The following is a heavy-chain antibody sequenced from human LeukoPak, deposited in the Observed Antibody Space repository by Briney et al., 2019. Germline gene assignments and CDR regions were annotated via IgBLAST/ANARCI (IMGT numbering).Heavy chain of an antibody. D-gene: IGHD3-3*01. CDR3: ARNFGVATFDY. Sequence: PSETLSLTCTVSGGSINSYYWSWIRQPPGKGLEWIGYIYYSGSTNYNPSLKSRVTISVDTSKNQFSLKLSSVTAADTAVYYCARNFGVATFDYWGQGTLVTVSS. CDR2: IYYSGST. V-gene: IGHV4-59*12. CDR1: GGSINSYY. J-gene: IGHJ4*02.